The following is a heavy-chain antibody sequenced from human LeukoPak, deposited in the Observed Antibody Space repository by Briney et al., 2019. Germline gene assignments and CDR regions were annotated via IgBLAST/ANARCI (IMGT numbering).Heavy chain of an antibody. CDR2: INHSGNT. D-gene: IGHD6-19*01. CDR1: GGSLSGYY. V-gene: IGHV4-34*01. CDR3: ARGTVVRMTVAGTLPRPNYYMDV. J-gene: IGHJ6*03. Sequence: PSETLSLTCAVHGGSLSGYYWSWLRQPPGKGLEWIGDINHSGNTNYNPSLKNRGTISEDTSNNQFSLKLSSVTAADTAVYYCARGTVVRMTVAGTLPRPNYYMDVWGEGTTVTVSS.